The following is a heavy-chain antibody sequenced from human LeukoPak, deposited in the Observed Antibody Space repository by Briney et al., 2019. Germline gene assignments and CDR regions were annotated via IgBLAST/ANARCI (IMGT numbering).Heavy chain of an antibody. D-gene: IGHD3-16*01. CDR1: GLTFSNYE. CDR2: ISGSGSRI. Sequence: GGSLRLSCAGSGLTFSNYEMNWVRQAPGKGLGWVSFISGSGSRIYYADSVKGRFTISRDNAKNSLYLQMNNLRADDTAVYYCAKDQGRGGFGLDCWGQGTLVTVSS. J-gene: IGHJ4*02. V-gene: IGHV3-48*03. CDR3: AKDQGRGGFGLDC.